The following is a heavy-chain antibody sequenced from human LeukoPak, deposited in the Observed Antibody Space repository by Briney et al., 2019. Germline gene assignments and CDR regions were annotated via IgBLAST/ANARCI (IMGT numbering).Heavy chain of an antibody. D-gene: IGHD6-13*01. CDR2: IYYSGDT. CDR3: ARSSAAEGPTHNWFGP. J-gene: IGHJ5*02. CDR1: GFTFSSYA. V-gene: IGHV4-39*01. Sequence: GSLRLSCAASGFTFSSYAMNWIRQPPGKGLEWIGSIYYSGDTYYNPSLRSRVLISVDTSKNQFSLKLTSVTAADMAVYYCARSSAAEGPTHNWFGPWGQGTLVTVPS.